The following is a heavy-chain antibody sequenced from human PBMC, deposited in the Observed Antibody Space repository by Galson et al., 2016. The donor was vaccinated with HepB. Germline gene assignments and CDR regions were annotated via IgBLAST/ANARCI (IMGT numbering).Heavy chain of an antibody. J-gene: IGHJ4*02. CDR1: RYTFTSYS. CDR3: ARNGFYCLDY. D-gene: IGHD2/OR15-2a*01. CDR2: VNPSGGST. Sequence: SVKVSCKASRYTFTSYSIHWVRQAPGQGLEWMGIVNPSGGSTRYAQKFQGRVTMTRDTSTSTVYMKLTSVTAADTAVYYCARNGFYCLDYWGQGILVTVSS. V-gene: IGHV1-46*01.